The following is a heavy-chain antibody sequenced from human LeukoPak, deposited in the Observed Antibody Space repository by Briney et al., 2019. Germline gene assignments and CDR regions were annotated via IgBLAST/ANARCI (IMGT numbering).Heavy chain of an antibody. J-gene: IGHJ4*02. D-gene: IGHD4-23*01. Sequence: PGGSLRLSCAASGFTVSSNYMSWVRQATGKELEWDSVIYSGGSTYYADSVKGRFTISRDNSKNTLYLQMNSLRAEDTAVYYCASTSDYGGNLVCDWGQGTLVTVSS. CDR2: IYSGGST. CDR3: ASTSDYGGNLVCD. V-gene: IGHV3-53*01. CDR1: GFTVSSNY.